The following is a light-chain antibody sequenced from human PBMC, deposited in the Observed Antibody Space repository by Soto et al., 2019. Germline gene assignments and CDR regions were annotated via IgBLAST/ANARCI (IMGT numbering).Light chain of an antibody. V-gene: IGLV2-11*01. Sequence: QSALTQPRSVSGSPGQSVTISCTGTISDVAGYNHVSWYQHHPGKAPKLLISDVTKRPSWVPDRFSGSKSGSTASLTISELQAEDEADYYCSSYAGSNNLVFGGGTKLTVL. CDR1: ISDVAGYNH. CDR3: SSYAGSNNLV. CDR2: DVT. J-gene: IGLJ2*01.